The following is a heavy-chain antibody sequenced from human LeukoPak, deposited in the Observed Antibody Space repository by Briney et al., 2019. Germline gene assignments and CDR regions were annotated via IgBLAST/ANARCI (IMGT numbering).Heavy chain of an antibody. D-gene: IGHD3-3*01. CDR2: ISGSGGST. CDR1: GFTFSSYA. V-gene: IGHV3-23*01. CDR3: AKDGYDFWSGYSYYFDY. Sequence: GGSLRLSCAASGFTFSSYAMSWVRQAPGKGLEWVSAISGSGGSTCYADSVKGRFTISRDNSKNTLYLQMNSLRAEDTAVYYCAKDGYDFWSGYSYYFDYWGQGTLVTVSS. J-gene: IGHJ4*02.